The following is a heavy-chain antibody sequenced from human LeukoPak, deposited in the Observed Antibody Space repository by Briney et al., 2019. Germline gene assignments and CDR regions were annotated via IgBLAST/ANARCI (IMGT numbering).Heavy chain of an antibody. CDR1: GGSISSYY. Sequence: PSETLSLTCTVSGGSISSYYWSWIRQPAGKGLEWIGYIYYSGSTNYNPSLKSRVTISVDTSKNQFSLKLSSVTAADTAVYYCARILAYCGGDCYSFDYWGQGTLVTVSS. J-gene: IGHJ4*02. CDR3: ARILAYCGGDCYSFDY. CDR2: IYYSGST. V-gene: IGHV4-59*01. D-gene: IGHD2-21*02.